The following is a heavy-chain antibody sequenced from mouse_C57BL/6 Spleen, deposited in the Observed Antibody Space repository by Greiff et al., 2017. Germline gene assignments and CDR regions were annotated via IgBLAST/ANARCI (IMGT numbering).Heavy chain of an antibody. J-gene: IGHJ3*01. CDR3: ARKGTTGAY. V-gene: IGHV3-6*01. Sequence: EVKLMESGPGLVKPSQSLSLTCSVTGYSITSGYYWNWIRQFPGNKLEWMGYLSYDGSNNYNPSLKNRISITRDTSKNQFFLKLNSVTTEDTATYYCARKGTTGAYWGQGTLVTVSA. CDR2: LSYDGSN. CDR1: GYSITSGYY. D-gene: IGHD1-1*01.